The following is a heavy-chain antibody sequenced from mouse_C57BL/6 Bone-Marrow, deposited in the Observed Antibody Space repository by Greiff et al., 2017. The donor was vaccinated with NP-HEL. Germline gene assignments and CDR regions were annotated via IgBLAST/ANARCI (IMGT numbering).Heavy chain of an antibody. CDR2: IYPRSGNT. V-gene: IGHV1-81*01. CDR3: ARGDYYGSSYWYFDV. D-gene: IGHD1-1*01. CDR1: GYTFTSYG. J-gene: IGHJ1*03. Sequence: VKLQQSGAELARPGASVKLSCQASGYTFTSYGISWVKQRPGQGLAWIGEIYPRSGNTYYNETFKGKATMTADKSSSTAVMELRSLTSEDSAVYFCARGDYYGSSYWYFDVGYTGTTVTVSS.